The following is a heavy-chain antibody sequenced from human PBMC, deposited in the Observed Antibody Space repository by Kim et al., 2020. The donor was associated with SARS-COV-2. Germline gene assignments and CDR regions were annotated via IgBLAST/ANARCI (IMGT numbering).Heavy chain of an antibody. CDR3: ARRAYDYIWGNYPRNDAFDI. D-gene: IGHD3-16*02. J-gene: IGHJ3*02. Sequence: SVKVSCKASGGTFSSYAISWVRQAPGQGLEWMGGIIPIFGTANYAQKFQGRVTITADESTTTAYMELSSLRSEDTAVYYCARRAYDYIWGNYPRNDAFDIWGQGTMVTVSS. V-gene: IGHV1-69*13. CDR2: IIPIFGTA. CDR1: GGTFSSYA.